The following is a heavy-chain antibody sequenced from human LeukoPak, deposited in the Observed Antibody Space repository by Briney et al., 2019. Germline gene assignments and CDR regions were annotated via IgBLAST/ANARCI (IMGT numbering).Heavy chain of an antibody. D-gene: IGHD3-22*01. CDR1: GFTFSSYW. V-gene: IGHV3-30-3*01. CDR3: ARSGYGDSSGYYYGGDY. CDR2: ISYDGSNK. Sequence: GGSLRLSCAASGFTFSSYWMSWVRQAPGKGLEWVAVISYDGSNKYYADSVKGRFTISRDNSKNTLYLQMNSLRAEDTAVYYCARSGYGDSSGYYYGGDYWGQGTLVTVSS. J-gene: IGHJ4*02.